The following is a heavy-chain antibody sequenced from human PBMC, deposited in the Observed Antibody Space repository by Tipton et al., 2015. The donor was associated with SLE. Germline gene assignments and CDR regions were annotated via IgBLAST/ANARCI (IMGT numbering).Heavy chain of an antibody. V-gene: IGHV3-53*01. CDR1: GFTVSSNY. CDR2: IYSGGST. CDR3: ARVPYYYDSSGYYGFDY. J-gene: IGHJ4*02. Sequence: SLRLSCAASGFTVSSNYMSWVRQAPGKGLEWVSVIYSGGSTYYADSVKGRFTISRDNSKNTLYLQMNSLRAEDTAVYYCARVPYYYDSSGYYGFDYWGQGILVTVSS. D-gene: IGHD3-22*01.